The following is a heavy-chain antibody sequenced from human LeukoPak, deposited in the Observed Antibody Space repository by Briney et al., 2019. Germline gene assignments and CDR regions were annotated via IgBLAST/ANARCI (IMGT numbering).Heavy chain of an antibody. D-gene: IGHD4-23*01. CDR3: ARDRGYSTFDY. V-gene: IGHV3-7*01. Sequence: TGGSLRLSCTASGITFSRYGMSWVRQAPGKGLEWVANMKEDGGEINYVDSVKGRFTISRDNAKNSLYLQMNSLRVDDTAVYYCARDRGYSTFDYWGQETLVTVSS. CDR1: GITFSRYG. CDR2: MKEDGGEI. J-gene: IGHJ4*02.